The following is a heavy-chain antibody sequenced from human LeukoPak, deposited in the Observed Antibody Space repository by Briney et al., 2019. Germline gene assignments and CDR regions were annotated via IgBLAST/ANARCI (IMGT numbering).Heavy chain of an antibody. Sequence: PGGSLRLTCVASGHDFNIYDMHWARQAPGKGLEWLAFIQYNGNDKYYSDSVKGRFTISRDNFKNTLYLQLNSLRREDTGVYYCAKEMQDFSSSHSGYYYYLDVWGKGTTVTVSS. J-gene: IGHJ6*03. D-gene: IGHD6-13*01. CDR1: GHDFNIYD. V-gene: IGHV3-30*02. CDR2: IQYNGNDK. CDR3: AKEMQDFSSSHSGYYYYLDV.